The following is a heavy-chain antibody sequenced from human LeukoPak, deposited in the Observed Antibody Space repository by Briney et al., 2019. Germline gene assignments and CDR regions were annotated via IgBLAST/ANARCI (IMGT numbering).Heavy chain of an antibody. CDR3: ARDLTYYDILTGYSNYYGMDV. CDR2: IYYSGST. J-gene: IGHJ6*02. V-gene: IGHV4-31*03. D-gene: IGHD3-9*01. Sequence: PSETLSLTCTVSGGSISSGGYYWSWIRQHPGKGLEWIGYIYYSGSTYYNPSLKSRVTISVDKSKNQFSLKLSSVTAADTAVYYCARDLTYYDILTGYSNYYGMDVWGQGTTVTVSS. CDR1: GGSISSGGYY.